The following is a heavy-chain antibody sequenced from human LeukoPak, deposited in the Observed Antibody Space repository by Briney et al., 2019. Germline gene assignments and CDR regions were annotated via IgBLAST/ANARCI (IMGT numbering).Heavy chain of an antibody. V-gene: IGHV4-34*01. J-gene: IGHJ3*02. CDR2: MYRSGST. D-gene: IGHD1-26*01. Sequence: SETLSLTCAVYGGSFSGYYWSWIRQPPGKGLEWIGSMYRSGSTHYNPSLKSRVTISVDTSKNQFSLKLSSVTAADTAVYYCARLVVSGADDAFDIWGQGTMVTVSS. CDR1: GGSFSGYY. CDR3: ARLVVSGADDAFDI.